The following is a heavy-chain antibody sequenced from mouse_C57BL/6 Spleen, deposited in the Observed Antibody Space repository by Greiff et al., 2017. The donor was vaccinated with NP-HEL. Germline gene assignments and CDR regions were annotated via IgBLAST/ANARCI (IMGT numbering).Heavy chain of an antibody. CDR3: AREKVYGSSPFDY. J-gene: IGHJ2*01. V-gene: IGHV3-6*01. Sequence: EESGPGLVKPSQSLSLTCSVTGYSITSGYYWNWIRQFPGNKLEWMGYISYDGSNNYNPSLKNRISITRDTSKNQFFLKLNSVTTEDTATYYCAREKVYGSSPFDYWGQGTTLTVSS. CDR2: ISYDGSN. D-gene: IGHD1-1*01. CDR1: GYSITSGYY.